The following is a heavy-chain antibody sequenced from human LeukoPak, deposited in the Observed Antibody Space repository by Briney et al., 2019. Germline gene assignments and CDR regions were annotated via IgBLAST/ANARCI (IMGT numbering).Heavy chain of an antibody. CDR2: ISGSGGRT. CDR3: ATPPTVTRNY. CDR1: GFTFGSYS. Sequence: PGGPLRLSCAASGFTFGSYSMNWVRQAPGKGLEWVSSISGSGGRTHYADSVRGRFTISRDNSKNTLYLQMDSLRAEDTAVYYCATPPTVTRNYWGQGTLVTVSS. D-gene: IGHD4-17*01. J-gene: IGHJ4*02. V-gene: IGHV3-23*01.